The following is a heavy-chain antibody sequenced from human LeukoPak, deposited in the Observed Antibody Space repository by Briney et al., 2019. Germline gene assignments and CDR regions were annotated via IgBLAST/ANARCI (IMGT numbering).Heavy chain of an antibody. V-gene: IGHV4-59*01. CDR3: ARNLIPEQLVLNF. J-gene: IGHJ4*02. Sequence: PSETLSLTCAVYGGSFSGYYWSWIRQPPGKGLEWIGYIYYTGSTNYNPSLKSRVTMSVDTSKNQFSLNLKSVTPEDTAVYYCARNLIPEQLVLNFWGQGTLVTVSS. CDR1: GGSFSGYY. CDR2: IYYTGST. D-gene: IGHD6-13*01.